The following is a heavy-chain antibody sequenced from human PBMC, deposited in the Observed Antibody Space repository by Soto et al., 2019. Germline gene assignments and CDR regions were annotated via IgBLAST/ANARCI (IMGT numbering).Heavy chain of an antibody. CDR2: IYYSGST. D-gene: IGHD3-9*01. CDR3: ARVSILTGYQPFDY. V-gene: IGHV4-31*03. Sequence: QVQLQESGPGLVKPSQTLSLTCSVSGDSISGAAYYWSWIRQHPGKGLEWIGYIYYSGSTYYNTSLNSRVINSIDTSENQFSLELSSVTAADTAMYYCARVSILTGYQPFDYWGQGTLVTVSS. J-gene: IGHJ4*02. CDR1: GDSISGAAYY.